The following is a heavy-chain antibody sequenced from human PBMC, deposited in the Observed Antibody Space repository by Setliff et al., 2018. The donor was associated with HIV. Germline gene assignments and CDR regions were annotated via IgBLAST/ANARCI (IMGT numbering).Heavy chain of an antibody. CDR1: GFTFNTYA. J-gene: IGHJ4*01. V-gene: IGHV3-23*01. Sequence: LRLSCAASGFTFNTYAMSWVRQAPGKELEWVSVISGSGGSTFYADSVKGRFTISRDNSKNTLYLQMNRLRVEDTAVYYCAKDGISGGAYPPYYFDYWGHGTLVTVSS. CDR3: AKDGISGGAYPPYYFDY. D-gene: IGHD2-15*01. CDR2: ISGSGGST.